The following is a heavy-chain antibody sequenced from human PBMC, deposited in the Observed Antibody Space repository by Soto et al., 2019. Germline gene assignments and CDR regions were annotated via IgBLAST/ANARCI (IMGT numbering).Heavy chain of an antibody. J-gene: IGHJ6*02. CDR2: NNHTGTT. Sequence: PSETLSLTWSVYGGSFSGYYWSWIRQPPGKGLERIGENNHTGTTNYNPCLKSRVTRSVDTSKYRFSLKLSSVTAANTAEYYCARRHPKRITMIVVVINARPYGMDGWGQGNTVTVS. CDR1: GGSFSGYY. CDR3: ARRHPKRITMIVVVINARPYGMDG. D-gene: IGHD3-22*01. V-gene: IGHV4-34*01.